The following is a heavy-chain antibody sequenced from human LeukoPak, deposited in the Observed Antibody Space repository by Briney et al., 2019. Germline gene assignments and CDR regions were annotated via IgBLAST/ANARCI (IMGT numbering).Heavy chain of an antibody. CDR2: ISSSSSYI. V-gene: IGHV3-21*01. J-gene: IGHJ4*02. D-gene: IGHD2-2*01. Sequence: PGGSLRLSCAASGFTFSSYSMTWVRQAPGKGLEWVSSISSSSSYIYYADSVKGRFTISRDNAKNSLYLQMNSLRAEDTAVYYCARQTDIVVVPAYPLFDYWGQGTLVTVSS. CDR3: ARQTDIVVVPAYPLFDY. CDR1: GFTFSSYS.